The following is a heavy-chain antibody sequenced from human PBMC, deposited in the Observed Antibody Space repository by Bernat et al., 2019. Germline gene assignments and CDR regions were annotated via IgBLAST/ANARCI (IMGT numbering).Heavy chain of an antibody. V-gene: IGHV3-7*03. CDR2: IKQDGSVQ. CDR3: ARGYGPEN. J-gene: IGHJ1*01. CDR1: GFSFSGIW. D-gene: IGHD2-8*02. Sequence: EVQLVESGGALVQPGGSLRLSCVGSGFSFSGIWMTWVRQAPGKGLEWVANIKQDGSVQHYVDSVKGRFIISRDNTKNSLFLQMNSLRVDDTAVHYCARGYGPENWGQGTLVTVSS.